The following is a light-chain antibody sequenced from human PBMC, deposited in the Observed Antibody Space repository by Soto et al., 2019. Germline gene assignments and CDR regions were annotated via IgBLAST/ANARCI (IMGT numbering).Light chain of an antibody. CDR3: QQYNSYWT. CDR2: KAS. J-gene: IGKJ1*01. Sequence: DINLTQAPSFLSESVGDRVTIACRASQDISVYLAWYQQKPAKAPTLLIYKASTLKSGVPSRFSGSGSGTEFTLTISSLQPDDFATYYCQQYNSYWTFGQGTKVDI. V-gene: IGKV1-9*01. CDR1: QDISVY.